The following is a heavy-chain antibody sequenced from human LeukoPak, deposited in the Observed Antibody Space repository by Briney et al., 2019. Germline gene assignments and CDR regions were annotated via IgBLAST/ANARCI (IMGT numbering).Heavy chain of an antibody. V-gene: IGHV4-61*02. CDR3: ARFPLGYNWFDP. J-gene: IGHJ5*02. D-gene: IGHD7-27*01. CDR1: GGSISSGSYY. Sequence: PSQTLSLTCTVSGGSISSGSYYWSWIRQPAGKGLEWIGRIYTSGSTNYNPSLKSRVTISVDTSKNQFSLKLSSVTAADTAVYYCARFPLGYNWFDPWGQGTLVTVSS. CDR2: IYTSGST.